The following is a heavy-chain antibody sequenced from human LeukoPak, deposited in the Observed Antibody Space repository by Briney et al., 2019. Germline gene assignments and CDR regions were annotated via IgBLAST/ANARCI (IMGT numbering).Heavy chain of an antibody. Sequence: SETLSLTCTVSGGSISTYYWSWIRQPPGKGLEWLGYISYSGSTYYNPSLKSRVTISVDTSKNQFSLKLSSVTAADTAVYYCARGLGGDYVFDYWGQGTLVTVSS. D-gene: IGHD4-17*01. CDR2: ISYSGST. CDR1: GGSISTYY. J-gene: IGHJ4*02. V-gene: IGHV4-59*12. CDR3: ARGLGGDYVFDY.